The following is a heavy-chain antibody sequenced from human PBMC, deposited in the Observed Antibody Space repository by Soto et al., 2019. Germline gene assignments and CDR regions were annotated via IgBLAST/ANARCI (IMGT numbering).Heavy chain of an antibody. CDR1: GFTFSSYG. V-gene: IGHV3-30*18. D-gene: IGHD3-22*01. CDR3: AKDLALDSSGYYGLDY. CDR2: ISYDGSNK. Sequence: GGSLRLCCAASGFTFSSYGMHWVRQAPGKGLEWVAVISYDGSNKYYADSVKGRFTISRDNSKNTLYLQMNSLRAEDTAVYYCAKDLALDSSGYYGLDYWGQATLVTVSS. J-gene: IGHJ4*02.